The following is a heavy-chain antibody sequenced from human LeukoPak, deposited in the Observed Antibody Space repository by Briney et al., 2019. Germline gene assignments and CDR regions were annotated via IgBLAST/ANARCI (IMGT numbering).Heavy chain of an antibody. V-gene: IGHV3-23*01. CDR3: ARVAAAGTRGIFDY. CDR1: GFTFSSYG. CDR2: ISGSGGST. D-gene: IGHD6-13*01. Sequence: GGSLRLSCAASGFTFSSYGMSWVRQAPGKGLEWVSSISGSGGSTYYADSVKGRFTISRDNSKNTLYLQMNSLRAEDTAVYYCARVAAAGTRGIFDYWGQGTLVTVSS. J-gene: IGHJ4*02.